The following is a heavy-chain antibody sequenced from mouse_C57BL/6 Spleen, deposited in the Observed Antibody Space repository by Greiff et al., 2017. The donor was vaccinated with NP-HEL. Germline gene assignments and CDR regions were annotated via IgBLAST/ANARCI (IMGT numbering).Heavy chain of an antibody. J-gene: IGHJ1*03. CDR2: INYDGSST. V-gene: IGHV5-16*01. Sequence: EVQLVESEGGLVQPGSSMKLSCTASGFTFSDYYMAWVRQVPEKGLEWVANINYDGSSTYYLDSLKSRFIISRDNAKNILYLQMSSLKSEDTATYYCARDKYRYFDVWGTGTTVTVSS. CDR3: ARDKYRYFDV. CDR1: GFTFSDYY.